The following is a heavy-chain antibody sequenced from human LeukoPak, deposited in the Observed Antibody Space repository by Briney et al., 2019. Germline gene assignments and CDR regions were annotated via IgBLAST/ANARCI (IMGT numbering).Heavy chain of an antibody. J-gene: IGHJ4*02. V-gene: IGHV1-18*01. Sequence: ASVRVSCKASGYSFTSYGVYWMRQAPGQGLEWMGWISAYNGNTSYAQNLQGRVTLTTDTSTATAFMDLRSLTSDATAVYYCARGPRRVAVTGAGDYWGQGTLVTVSS. CDR2: ISAYNGNT. CDR3: ARGPRRVAVTGAGDY. CDR1: GYSFTSYG. D-gene: IGHD6-19*01.